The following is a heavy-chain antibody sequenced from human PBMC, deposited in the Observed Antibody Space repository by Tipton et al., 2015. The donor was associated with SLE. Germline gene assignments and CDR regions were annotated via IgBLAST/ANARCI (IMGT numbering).Heavy chain of an antibody. CDR1: GGSISSGSYF. D-gene: IGHD1-1*01. J-gene: IGHJ5*02. CDR2: IYTTGST. CDR3: ARDHSTADRAWWFDP. V-gene: IGHV4-61*09. Sequence: TLSLTCTVSGGSISSGSYFLSWIRQPAGKGLEWIGHIYTTGSTNYNPSLKRRVTISVATSKNQFSLKLSSVTAADTAVYYCARDHSTADRAWWFDPWGQGTLVTVTS.